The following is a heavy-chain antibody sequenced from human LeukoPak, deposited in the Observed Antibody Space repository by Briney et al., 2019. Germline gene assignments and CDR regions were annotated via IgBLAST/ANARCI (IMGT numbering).Heavy chain of an antibody. CDR3: ASPGAMGYYDSSGYYPLDY. CDR1: GYTFTSYG. V-gene: IGHV1-69*13. J-gene: IGHJ4*02. Sequence: GASVKVSCKASGYTFTSYGISWVRQAPGQGLEWMGGIIPIFGTANYAQKFQGRVTITADESTSTAYMELSSLRSEDTAVYYCASPGAMGYYDSSGYYPLDYWGQGTLVTVSS. D-gene: IGHD3-22*01. CDR2: IIPIFGTA.